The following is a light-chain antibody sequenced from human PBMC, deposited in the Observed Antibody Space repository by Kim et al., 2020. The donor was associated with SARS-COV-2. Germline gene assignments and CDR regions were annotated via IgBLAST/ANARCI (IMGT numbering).Light chain of an antibody. V-gene: IGKV3-15*01. J-gene: IGKJ4*01. Sequence: STGEKVTRSCRASQNIKTTLAWYQQKPGQAPSLLIYGASTRATGIPARFSGSGSGTELTLTISSLQSEDFAIYYCQQYNKWPPLTFGGGTKVDIK. CDR3: QQYNKWPPLT. CDR1: QNIKTT. CDR2: GAS.